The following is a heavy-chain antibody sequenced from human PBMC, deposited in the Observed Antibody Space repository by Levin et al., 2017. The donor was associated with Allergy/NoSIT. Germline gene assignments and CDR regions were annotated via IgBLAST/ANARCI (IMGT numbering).Heavy chain of an antibody. Sequence: PSETLSLTCAVYGGSFSGYYWSWIRQPPGKGLEWIGEINHSGSTNYNPSLKSRVTISVDTSKNQFSLKLSSVTAADTAVYYCARGRGIAARRYFQHWGQGTLVTVSS. CDR3: ARGRGIAARRYFQH. CDR2: INHSGST. CDR1: GGSFSGYY. D-gene: IGHD6-6*01. J-gene: IGHJ1*01. V-gene: IGHV4-34*01.